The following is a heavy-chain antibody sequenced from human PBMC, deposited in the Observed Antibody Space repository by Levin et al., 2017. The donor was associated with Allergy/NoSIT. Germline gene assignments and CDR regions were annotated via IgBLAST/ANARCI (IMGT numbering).Heavy chain of an antibody. V-gene: IGHV3-23*01. CDR1: GFTFTSFA. CDR2: ITGSGDIT. CDR3: AKDSAPIYGDDYFDY. J-gene: IGHJ4*02. D-gene: IGHD2-21*01. Sequence: GGSLRLSCAASGFTFTSFAMSWVRQAPGKGLEWVSAITGSGDITRYADSVKGRFIISRDNSKDTLYLQMNGLRAEDTAVYYCAKDSAPIYGDDYFDYWGQGTLVTVSS.